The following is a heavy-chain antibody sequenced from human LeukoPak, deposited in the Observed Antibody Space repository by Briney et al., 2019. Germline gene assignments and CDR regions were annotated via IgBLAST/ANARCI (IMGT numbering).Heavy chain of an antibody. CDR1: GFTFSSYA. D-gene: IGHD3-10*01. CDR3: ARDGLDVTMVRGVIDYMDD. V-gene: IGHV3-30*04. J-gene: IGHJ6*03. Sequence: GGSLILSCAASGFTFSSYAMHWVRQAPGKGLEWVAVISYDGSNKYYADSVKGRFTISRDNAKNSLYLQMNSLRAEDTAVYYCARDGLDVTMVRGVIDYMDDWGKGTTVTISS. CDR2: ISYDGSNK.